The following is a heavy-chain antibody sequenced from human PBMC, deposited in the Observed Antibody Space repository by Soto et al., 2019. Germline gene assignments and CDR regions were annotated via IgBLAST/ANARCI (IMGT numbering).Heavy chain of an antibody. J-gene: IGHJ4*02. CDR3: ARDLSDYDSSGFGPY. D-gene: IGHD3-22*01. CDR1: GFTFSSYS. CDR2: ISSSSSYI. Sequence: PGGSLRLSCAASGFTFSSYSMNWVRQAPGKGLEWVSSISSSSSYIYYADSVKGRFTISRDNAKNSLYLQMNSLRAEDTAVYYCARDLSDYDSSGFGPYWGQGTLVTASS. V-gene: IGHV3-21*01.